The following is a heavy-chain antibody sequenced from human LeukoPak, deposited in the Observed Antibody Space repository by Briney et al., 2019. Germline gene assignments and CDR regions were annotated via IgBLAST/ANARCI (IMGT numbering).Heavy chain of an antibody. Sequence: GGSLRLSCAASGFTFSNKWVSWVRQTPGKGLEWVAKIKPDGSEKSYVDSVKGRFTISRDNAKNTLYLQMSGLRPEDTALYYCATFSGGTYRNEPFKLWGQGTMVTVSS. CDR1: GFTFSNKW. D-gene: IGHD4-11*01. V-gene: IGHV3-7*01. J-gene: IGHJ3*01. CDR3: ATFSGGTYRNEPFKL. CDR2: IKPDGSEK.